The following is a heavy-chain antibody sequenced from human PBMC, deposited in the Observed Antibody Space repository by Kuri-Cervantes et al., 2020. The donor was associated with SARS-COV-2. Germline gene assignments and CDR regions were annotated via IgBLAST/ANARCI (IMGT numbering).Heavy chain of an antibody. CDR2: ISYDGSNK. J-gene: IGHJ4*02. CDR1: GFTFSSYA. D-gene: IGHD5-24*01. V-gene: IGHV3-30-3*01. CDR3: ARGTGLQFLDY. Sequence: GGSLRLSCAASGFTFSSYAMHWVRQAPGKGLEWVAVISYDGSNKYYADSVKGRFTISRDNSKNTLYLQMNSLRAEDTAVYYCARGTGLQFLDYWGQGTPVTVSS.